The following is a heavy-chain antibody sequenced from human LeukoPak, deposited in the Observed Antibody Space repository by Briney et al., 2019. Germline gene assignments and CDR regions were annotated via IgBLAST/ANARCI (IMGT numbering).Heavy chain of an antibody. CDR2: IYHSGST. J-gene: IGHJ4*02. CDR3: ARVRRSYGVLGGCSGYDGIDY. D-gene: IGHD5-12*01. V-gene: IGHV4-59*01. Sequence: PSETLSLTCTVSGGSISSYYWNWIRQPPGKGLEWIGYIYHSGSTNYNPSLKSRVTISVDTSKNQFSLKLSSVTAADTAVYYCARVRRSYGVLGGCSGYDGIDYWGQGTLATVSS. CDR1: GGSISSYY.